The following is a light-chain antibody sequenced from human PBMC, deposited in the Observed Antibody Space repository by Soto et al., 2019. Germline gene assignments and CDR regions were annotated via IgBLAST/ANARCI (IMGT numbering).Light chain of an antibody. CDR3: QQRSNWPYT. CDR2: DAS. CDR1: QSVSSY. Sequence: EIVLTQSPATLSLSPGERATLSCRASQSVSSYLAWYQQKPGQAPRLLIYDASNRATGIAARFSGSGSGTDCALTISSLEPEDFTVYYCQQRSNWPYTFGQGTKLEIK. J-gene: IGKJ2*01. V-gene: IGKV3-11*01.